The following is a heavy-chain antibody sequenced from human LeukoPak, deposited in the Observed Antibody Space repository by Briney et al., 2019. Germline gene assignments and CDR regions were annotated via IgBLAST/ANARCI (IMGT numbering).Heavy chain of an antibody. Sequence: SETLSLTCTVSGGSFNRSGYYWGWIRQPPGKGLEWIGNIYYSGSTYYNPSLKSRVTISVDTSKNQFSLKLSSVTAADTAVYYCARYFSSSWYYYWFDPWGQGTLVTVSS. J-gene: IGHJ5*02. CDR3: ARYFSSSWYYYWFDP. D-gene: IGHD6-13*01. V-gene: IGHV4-39*07. CDR2: IYYSGST. CDR1: GGSFNRSGYY.